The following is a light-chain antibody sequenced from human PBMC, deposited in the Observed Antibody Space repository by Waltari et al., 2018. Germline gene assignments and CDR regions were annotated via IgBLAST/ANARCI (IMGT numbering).Light chain of an antibody. J-gene: IGKJ1*01. CDR2: KAS. CDR3: QQYNSYSWT. Sequence: TCRTSQVISSWLAWYQQKPWKAPKLLSYKASSLESGVPSRFSGSGSGTEFTLTISSLQPDDFATYYCQQYNSYSWTFGQGTKVEIK. CDR1: QVISSW. V-gene: IGKV1-5*03.